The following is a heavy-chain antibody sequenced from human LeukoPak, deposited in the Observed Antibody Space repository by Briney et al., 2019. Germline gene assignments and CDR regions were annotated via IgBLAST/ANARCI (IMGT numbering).Heavy chain of an antibody. J-gene: IGHJ4*02. V-gene: IGHV3-23*01. Sequence: GGSLRLSCAASGFTFSNYAMSWVRQAPGKGLEWVSAISGSGGSTYYADSVKGRFTISRDNSKNTLYLQMNSLRAEDTAIYYCAKERDVVPAAHFDYWGQGTLVTVSS. CDR3: AKERDVVPAAHFDY. CDR2: ISGSGGST. CDR1: GFTFSNYA. D-gene: IGHD2-2*01.